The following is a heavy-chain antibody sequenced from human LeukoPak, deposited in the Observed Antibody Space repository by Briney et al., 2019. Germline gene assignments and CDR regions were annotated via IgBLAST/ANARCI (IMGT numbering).Heavy chain of an antibody. J-gene: IGHJ4*02. Sequence: GGSLRLSCAASGFTFSSYAMHWVRQAPGKGLEYVSAISSNGGSTYYANSVKGRFTISRDNSKNTLYLQMGSLRAEDMAVYYCASGVYDSSGYGFDYWGQGTLATVSS. D-gene: IGHD3-22*01. CDR2: ISSNGGST. V-gene: IGHV3-64*01. CDR3: ASGVYDSSGYGFDY. CDR1: GFTFSSYA.